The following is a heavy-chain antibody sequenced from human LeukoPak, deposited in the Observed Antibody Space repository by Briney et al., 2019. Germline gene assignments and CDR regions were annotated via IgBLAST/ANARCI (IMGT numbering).Heavy chain of an antibody. CDR2: IYPGDSDT. Sequence: GESLKISCMGSGYSFTSYCIGCVRQMPGKGLEGMGIIYPGDSDTRYSPSFQGQVTISADKSTSTAYLQRSTLKPSNTAMYYCAKHRVTYYYDRSGYCPLDYWGQGTLVTVSS. D-gene: IGHD3-22*01. CDR1: GYSFTSYC. J-gene: IGHJ4*02. V-gene: IGHV5-51*01. CDR3: AKHRVTYYYDRSGYCPLDY.